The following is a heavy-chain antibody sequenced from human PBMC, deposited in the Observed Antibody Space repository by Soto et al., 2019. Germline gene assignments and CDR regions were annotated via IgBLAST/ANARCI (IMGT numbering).Heavy chain of an antibody. Sequence: HPGGSLRLSCAASGFTFSSYAMSWVRQAPGKGLEWVSAISGSGGSTYYADSVKGRFTISRDNSKNTLYLQMNSLRAEDTAVYYCAKDFRITILGVLIFWAQGTLVTVSS. D-gene: IGHD3-3*01. V-gene: IGHV3-23*01. CDR1: GFTFSSYA. J-gene: IGHJ4*02. CDR3: AKDFRITILGVLIF. CDR2: ISGSGGST.